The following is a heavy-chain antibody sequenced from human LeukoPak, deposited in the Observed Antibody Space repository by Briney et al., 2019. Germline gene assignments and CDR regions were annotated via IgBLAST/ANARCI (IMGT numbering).Heavy chain of an antibody. D-gene: IGHD2-2*03. Sequence: SGTLSLTCAVSGGSISSSHWWSWVRQPPGKGLEWIGEIYHTGTTNYNPSLKSRVTISVDKSKNQFSLKLSSVTAADTAVYYCARDVPVLGYYFDYWGQGTLVTVSS. CDR1: GGSISSSHW. CDR3: ARDVPVLGYYFDY. V-gene: IGHV4-4*02. J-gene: IGHJ4*02. CDR2: IYHTGTT.